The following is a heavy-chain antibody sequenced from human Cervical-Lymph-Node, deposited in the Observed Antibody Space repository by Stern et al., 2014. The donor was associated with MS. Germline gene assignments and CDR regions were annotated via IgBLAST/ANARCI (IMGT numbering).Heavy chain of an antibody. CDR2: VDYTGTT. CDR1: GGSITSHY. Sequence: QVQLQESGPGLVKPAETLSLTCTISGGSITSHYWSWIRQPPGKGLEYMGYVDYTGTTNDTPALNGRVAISVDTSKNQFFLKLSSVTAADTAVYFCARDEGGSYDHWGQGTLVTVSS. D-gene: IGHD1-26*01. V-gene: IGHV4-59*11. J-gene: IGHJ4*02. CDR3: ARDEGGSYDH.